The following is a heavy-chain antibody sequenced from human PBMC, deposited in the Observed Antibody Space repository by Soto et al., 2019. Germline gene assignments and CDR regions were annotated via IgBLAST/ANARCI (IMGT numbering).Heavy chain of an antibody. CDR2: ISGYNDNT. CDR3: AKDASSWFYYYYGMDV. Sequence: QIQLVQSGPEVRKPGASVKVSCKASGYIFSNFGISWVRQAPGQGLERMGWISGYNDNTNYAQKFQDRVRMTTDISTSTAYMELTTLRSDDTAVYYCAKDASSWFYYYYGMDVWGQGTTVTVS. CDR1: GYIFSNFG. J-gene: IGHJ6*02. V-gene: IGHV1-18*01. D-gene: IGHD2-2*01.